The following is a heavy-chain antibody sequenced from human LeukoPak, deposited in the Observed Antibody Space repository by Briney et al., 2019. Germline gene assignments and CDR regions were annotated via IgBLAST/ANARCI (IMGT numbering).Heavy chain of an antibody. J-gene: IGHJ4*02. CDR3: ARVSSTFY. CDR1: GFTFSSYA. Sequence: PGGSLRLSCAASGFTFSSYAMHWVRQAPGKGLEWVAVISYDGSNKYYADSVKGRFTISRDNSKNTLYLQMDSLRAEDTAVYYCARVSSTFYWGQGTLVTVSS. CDR2: ISYDGSNK. D-gene: IGHD6-6*01. V-gene: IGHV3-30-3*01.